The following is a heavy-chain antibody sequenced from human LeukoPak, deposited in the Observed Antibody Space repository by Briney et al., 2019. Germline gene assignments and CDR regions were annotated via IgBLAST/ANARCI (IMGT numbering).Heavy chain of an antibody. CDR1: GFTFSSYA. Sequence: PGGSLRLSCATPGFTFSSYAIHWVRQAPGKGLEWVAFISYDGSAKYYADSVKGRFTISRDSSKNTVYLQMNNPRAEDTALYYCARDQSGTYCVDYWGQGTLVTVSS. J-gene: IGHJ4*02. CDR2: ISYDGSAK. CDR3: ARDQSGTYCVDY. D-gene: IGHD1-26*01. V-gene: IGHV3-30*04.